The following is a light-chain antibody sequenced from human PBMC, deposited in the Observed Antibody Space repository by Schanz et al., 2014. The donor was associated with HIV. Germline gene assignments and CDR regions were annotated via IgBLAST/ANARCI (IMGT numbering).Light chain of an antibody. J-gene: IGLJ3*02. CDR2: ENN. CDR1: SGSIVNSF. V-gene: IGLV6-57*04. CDR3: QSSDRDKAKV. Sequence: NFMLIQPHSVSESPGKDIIISCTRTSGSIVNSFVQWYQQRPAGAPTLVIFENNERPSGVPDRFSGSMDMTSNSASLTISGLQTEDEADYYCQSSDRDKAKVFGGGTKLTVL.